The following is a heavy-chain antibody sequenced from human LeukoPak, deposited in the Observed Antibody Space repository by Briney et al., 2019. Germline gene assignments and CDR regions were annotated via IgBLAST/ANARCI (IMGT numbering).Heavy chain of an antibody. CDR1: GYSFTSYW. D-gene: IGHD1-26*01. Sequence: LGESLKISCKGSGYSFTSYWISWVRQMPGKGLEWMGRIDPSDSYTNYSPSFQGHVTISADKSISTAYLQWSSLKASDTAMYYCARRIVGATKTRENWFDPWGQGTLVTVSS. J-gene: IGHJ5*02. V-gene: IGHV5-10-1*01. CDR3: ARRIVGATKTRENWFDP. CDR2: IDPSDSYT.